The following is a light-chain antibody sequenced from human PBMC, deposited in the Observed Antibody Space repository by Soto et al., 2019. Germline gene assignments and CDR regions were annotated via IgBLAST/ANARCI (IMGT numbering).Light chain of an antibody. V-gene: IGKV2-28*01. CDR2: LAY. CDR3: MQALQTPTT. CDR1: QSLLHTNQYNY. Sequence: DIVMTQSPLSLPVTPGEPASISCRSSQSLLHTNQYNYVDWYVQQPGQSPQLLIYLAYNRASGVPDRFSGSGSGTDFTLKISRVEAEDVGIYYCMQALQTPTTFGQGTRLEIK. J-gene: IGKJ5*01.